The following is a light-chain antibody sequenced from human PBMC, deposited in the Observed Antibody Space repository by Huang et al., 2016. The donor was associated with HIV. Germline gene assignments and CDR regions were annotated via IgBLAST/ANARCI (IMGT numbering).Light chain of an antibody. Sequence: DVVMTQSPLSLPVTLGQPASISCKSSQSLVYNDGNIYLSWFQQRPGQSPRRLIYKVSNRDSDVPDRFSGSGSGTDVTLNISRGEAEDVGTDYCMQGTHTPPWTFGQGTKVDIK. CDR2: KVS. V-gene: IGKV2-30*01. CDR3: MQGTHTPPWT. CDR1: QSLVYNDGNIY. J-gene: IGKJ1*01.